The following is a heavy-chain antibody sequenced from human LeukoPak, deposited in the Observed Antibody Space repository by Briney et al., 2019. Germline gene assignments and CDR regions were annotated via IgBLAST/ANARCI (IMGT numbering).Heavy chain of an antibody. CDR1: GFTFTNSW. CDR3: ARDTDGSLDY. Sequence: PGGSLRHSCAASGFTFTNSWMAWVRQAPGKGLEWVANIKQDGSTKHYVDSLKGLFTISRDNPKNSLYLQMNSLRADDTAVYYCARDTDGSLDYWGQGILVTVAS. D-gene: IGHD1-26*01. CDR2: IKQDGSTK. J-gene: IGHJ4*02. V-gene: IGHV3-7*01.